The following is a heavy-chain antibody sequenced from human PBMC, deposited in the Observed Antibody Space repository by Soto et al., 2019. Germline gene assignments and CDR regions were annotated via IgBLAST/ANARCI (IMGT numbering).Heavy chain of an antibody. CDR3: ARDRTLLLVLQHYYYGMDG. Sequence: SQTLSLTCVISGDSVSSNSAAWNWIRQSPSRGLEWLGRTYYRSKWYNDYAVSVKSRITINPDTSKNQFSLQLNSVTPEDTAVYYCARDRTLLLVLQHYYYGMDGWGQGTTVTLSS. D-gene: IGHD3-10*01. V-gene: IGHV6-1*01. CDR1: GDSVSSNSAA. J-gene: IGHJ6*02. CDR2: TYYRSKWYN.